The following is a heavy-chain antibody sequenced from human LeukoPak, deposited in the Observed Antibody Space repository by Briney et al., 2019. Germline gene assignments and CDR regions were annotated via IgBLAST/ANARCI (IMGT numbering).Heavy chain of an antibody. D-gene: IGHD1-26*01. V-gene: IGHV4-34*01. Sequence: SETLSLTCAVYGGSLSGYYWSWIRQPPGKGLEWIGEINHSGSTNYNPSLKSRVTISVDTSKNQFSLKLSSVTAADTAVYYCARLEPTPHMGDWFDPWGQGTLVTVSS. CDR1: GGSLSGYY. CDR3: ARLEPTPHMGDWFDP. CDR2: INHSGST. J-gene: IGHJ5*02.